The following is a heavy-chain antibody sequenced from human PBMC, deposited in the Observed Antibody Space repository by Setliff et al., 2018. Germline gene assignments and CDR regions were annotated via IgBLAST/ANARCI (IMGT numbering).Heavy chain of an antibody. CDR2: IYYSGST. D-gene: IGHD3-22*01. Sequence: PSETLSLTCTVSGGSISSYYWSWIRQPPGKGLEWIGYIYYSGSTNYNPALKSRVTISVDTSKNQFSLKLSSVTAADTAVYYCARDSGYYLYYFDYWGLGTLVTVSS. J-gene: IGHJ4*02. V-gene: IGHV4-59*01. CDR1: GGSISSYY. CDR3: ARDSGYYLYYFDY.